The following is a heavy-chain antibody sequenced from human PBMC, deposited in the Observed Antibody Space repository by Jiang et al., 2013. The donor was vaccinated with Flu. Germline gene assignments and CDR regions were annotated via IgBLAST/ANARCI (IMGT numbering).Heavy chain of an antibody. CDR2: ISYDGSNK. V-gene: IGHV3-30*03. CDR3: AASGWQWLVVGAFDI. D-gene: IGHD6-19*01. J-gene: IGHJ3*02. Sequence: QAPGKGLEWVAVISYDGSNKYYADSVKGRFTISRDNSKNTLYLQMNSLRAEDTAVYYCAASGWQWLVVGAFDIWGQGTMVTVSS.